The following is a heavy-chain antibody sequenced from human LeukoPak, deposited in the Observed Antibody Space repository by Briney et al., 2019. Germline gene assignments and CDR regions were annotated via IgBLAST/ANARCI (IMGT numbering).Heavy chain of an antibody. Sequence: GGSLRLSCATSGFTFSNAWMNWVRQAPGQGLEWVGRIRSNSDGGTIDYAAPVKGRFTLSRDDSKTTLYLQMNSLQTEDTAVYYCATDFYDSTWGQGTLVTVSS. V-gene: IGHV3-15*07. D-gene: IGHD3-22*01. CDR3: ATDFYDST. CDR2: IRSNSDGGTI. CDR1: GFTFSNAW. J-gene: IGHJ5*02.